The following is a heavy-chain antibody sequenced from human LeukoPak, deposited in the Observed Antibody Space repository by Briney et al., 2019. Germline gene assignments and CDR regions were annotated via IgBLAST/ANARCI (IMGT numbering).Heavy chain of an antibody. CDR3: ARSLLHLSDTSGFFGY. Sequence: SETLSLTCSVSGGSMSSYHWSWIRQPPGKGLEWIGHIYYSGTTNYDPSLQSRVTISIATSKNQVSLELRSVTAADTAVYYCARSLLHLSDTSGFFGYWGQGTLVSVSS. CDR1: GGSMSSYH. V-gene: IGHV4-59*01. CDR2: IYYSGTT. J-gene: IGHJ4*02. D-gene: IGHD3-22*01.